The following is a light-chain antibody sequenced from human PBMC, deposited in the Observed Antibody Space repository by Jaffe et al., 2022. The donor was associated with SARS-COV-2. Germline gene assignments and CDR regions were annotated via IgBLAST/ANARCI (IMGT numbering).Light chain of an antibody. CDR2: DVT. CDR1: SSDIGGYNY. V-gene: IGLV2-14*03. CDR3: SSYASTNTLV. Sequence: QSALTQPASVSGSPGQSITVSCTGTSSDIGGYNYVSWYQQFPGKAPKLIIYDVTSRPSGVSNRFSGSKSGNTASLTISGLQSEDEADYYCSSYASTNTLVFGGGTKLTVL. J-gene: IGLJ3*02.